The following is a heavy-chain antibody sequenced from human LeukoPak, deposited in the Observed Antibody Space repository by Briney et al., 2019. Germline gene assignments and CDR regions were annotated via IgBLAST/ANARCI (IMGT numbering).Heavy chain of an antibody. D-gene: IGHD5-24*01. V-gene: IGHV3-72*01. CDR1: GFIFSDHY. J-gene: IGHJ4*02. CDR2: SRNKANSYTT. Sequence: GGSLRLSCAASGFIFSDHYMDWVRQAPGKGLDWVGRSRNKANSYTTEYAASVKGRFTISRDDSKNSPYLQMNSLRAEDTAVYYCAKDAGLHTPYYFDYWGQGTLVTVSS. CDR3: AKDAGLHTPYYFDY.